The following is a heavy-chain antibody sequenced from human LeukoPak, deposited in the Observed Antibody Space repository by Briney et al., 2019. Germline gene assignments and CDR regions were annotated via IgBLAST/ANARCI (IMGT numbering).Heavy chain of an antibody. CDR3: ARDMTGNVADY. CDR1: GFIFSSYW. V-gene: IGHV3-74*01. D-gene: IGHD3-9*01. Sequence: PGESLRLSCAASGFIFSSYWMHWVRQIPGRRLVWVSRINSDGTITNYADSVKGRFTISRDSAKNTVYLQMNSLTAEDTAVYYCARDMTGNVADYWGQGTLVTVSS. CDR2: INSDGTIT. J-gene: IGHJ4*02.